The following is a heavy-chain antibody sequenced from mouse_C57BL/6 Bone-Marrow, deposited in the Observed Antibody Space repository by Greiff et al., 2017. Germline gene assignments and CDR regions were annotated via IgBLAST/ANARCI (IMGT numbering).Heavy chain of an antibody. D-gene: IGHD4-1*01. J-gene: IGHJ2*01. V-gene: IGHV1-55*01. CDR3: ARSGPLGRSFDY. Sequence: QVQLQQPGAELVKPGASVKMSCKASGYTFTSYWITWVQQRPGQGNEWIGDIYPTSRRTNYNEKFKSKAILTVDTSSNTAYMQLSSLTSEDSAVFYCARSGPLGRSFDYWGQGTTLTVSS. CDR1: GYTFTSYW. CDR2: IYPTSRRT.